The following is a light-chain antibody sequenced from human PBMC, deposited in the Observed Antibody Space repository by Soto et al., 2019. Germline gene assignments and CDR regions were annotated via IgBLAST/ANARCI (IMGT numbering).Light chain of an antibody. V-gene: IGKV3-20*01. Sequence: EVVLTQSPGTLSLSPGERATLSCRASQSVSSSYLAWYQQKPVQAPRLLIYGASSRATSIPDRFSGSGSGTDFTLTISRLEPEDFAVYYCQQYGSSPLYTFGQGTKLEIK. CDR2: GAS. CDR3: QQYGSSPLYT. J-gene: IGKJ2*01. CDR1: QSVSSSY.